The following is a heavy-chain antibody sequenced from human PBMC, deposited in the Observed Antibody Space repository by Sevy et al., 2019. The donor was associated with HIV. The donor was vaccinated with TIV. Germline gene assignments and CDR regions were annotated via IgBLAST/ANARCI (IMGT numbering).Heavy chain of an antibody. CDR1: GFTFYNYG. CDR3: AKDRSGSWSVDY. V-gene: IGHV3-30*18. Sequence: GGSLRLSCAGSGFTFYNYGIHWVRQAPGKGLEWVTMISYDGKNENYADSVKGRFTISRDNSKNTVYLQMNSLRPDDTAIYYCAKDRSGSWSVDYWDQGTLVTVSS. J-gene: IGHJ4*02. CDR2: ISYDGKNE. D-gene: IGHD6-13*01.